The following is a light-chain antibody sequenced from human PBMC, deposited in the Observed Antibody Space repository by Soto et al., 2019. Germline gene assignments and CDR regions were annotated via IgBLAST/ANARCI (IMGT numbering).Light chain of an antibody. CDR2: DVS. CDR3: SSYTSSSTPHVV. CDR1: SSDVGGYNY. Sequence: QSALTQPASVSGSPGKSITISCTGTSSDVGGYNYVSWYQQHPGKAPKLMIYDVSNRPSGVSNRFSGSKSGNTASLTISGLQAQDEADYYCSSYTSSSTPHVVFGGGTKVTVL. J-gene: IGLJ2*01. V-gene: IGLV2-14*01.